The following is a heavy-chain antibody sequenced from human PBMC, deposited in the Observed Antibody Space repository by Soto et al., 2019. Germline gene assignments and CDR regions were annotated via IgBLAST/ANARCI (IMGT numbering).Heavy chain of an antibody. CDR3: ARDKADYYDTTGYYDHAFDI. J-gene: IGHJ3*02. CDR2: IYSRGTT. CDR1: GGSMSSGGYY. D-gene: IGHD3-22*01. V-gene: IGHV4-31*03. Sequence: QVQLQESGPGLVKPSQTLSLTCTVSGGSMSSGGYYWGWIRHHPAKGLEWIGYIYSRGTTYYNPSFKSRVTISIDTSKNHFSLTLSSVTAADTAVYYCARDKADYYDTTGYYDHAFDIWGQGTVVTVSS.